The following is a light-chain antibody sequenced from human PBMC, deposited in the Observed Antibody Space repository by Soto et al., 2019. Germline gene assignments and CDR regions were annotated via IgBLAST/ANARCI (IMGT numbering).Light chain of an antibody. J-gene: IGKJ5*01. V-gene: IGKV3-15*01. Sequence: EIVMTQSPATLSVAPGERATFSCRASQSVSSNLAWYQQKPGQAPRLLIYGASIRATGIPARFSGSGSGTDFTLTISRLEPEDFAVYYCQQYGSSPITFGQGTRLEIK. CDR2: GAS. CDR1: QSVSSN. CDR3: QQYGSSPIT.